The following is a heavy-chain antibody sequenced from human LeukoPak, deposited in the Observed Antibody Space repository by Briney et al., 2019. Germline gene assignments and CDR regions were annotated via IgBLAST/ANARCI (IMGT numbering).Heavy chain of an antibody. CDR3: ARVAKERVGGVYYFDY. V-gene: IGHV3-13*01. Sequence: GGSLRLSCAASRFTFSDYDMHWVRQATGKGLEWVSAIGTAGDTYYTGSVKGRFTISRENAKNSLYLQMNSLRAGDTAVYYCARVAKERVGGVYYFDYWGQGTLVTVPS. CDR1: RFTFSDYD. J-gene: IGHJ4*02. D-gene: IGHD1-1*01. CDR2: IGTAGDT.